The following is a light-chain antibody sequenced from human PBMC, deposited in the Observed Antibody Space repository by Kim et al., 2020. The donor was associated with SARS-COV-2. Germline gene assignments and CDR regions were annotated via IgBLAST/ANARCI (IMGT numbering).Light chain of an antibody. J-gene: IGLJ2*01. CDR3: SSYTSSTTRV. CDR1: SSDVGGYNY. Sequence: QSALTQPASVSGSPGQSITISCTGTSSDVGGYNYVSWYQQHPGKAPKLMIYDVSNRPSGVSNRFSGSKSGKTASLTISGLQAEDEADDYCSSYTSSTTRVFGGGTQLTVL. CDR2: DVS. V-gene: IGLV2-14*03.